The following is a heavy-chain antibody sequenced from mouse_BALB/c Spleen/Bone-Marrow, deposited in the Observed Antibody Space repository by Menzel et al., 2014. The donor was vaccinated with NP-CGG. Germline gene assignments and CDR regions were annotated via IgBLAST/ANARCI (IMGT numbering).Heavy chain of an antibody. J-gene: IGHJ4*01. Sequence: QVQLQQSGPELVKPGASVRISCKASGYTFTAYYIHWVKQRPGQGLEWIGWIYPGNLNTKYNEKFKGKATLTADKSSSTAYMQLSSLTSEDSAVYFCTRDAMDYWGQGTPVTVSS. CDR2: IYPGNLNT. CDR3: TRDAMDY. CDR1: GYTFTAYY. V-gene: IGHV1S56*01.